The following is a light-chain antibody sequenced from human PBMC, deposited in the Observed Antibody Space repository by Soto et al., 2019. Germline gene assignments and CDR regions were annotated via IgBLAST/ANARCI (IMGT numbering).Light chain of an antibody. CDR3: SSYTSSSTWV. CDR2: EVS. V-gene: IGLV2-14*01. Sequence: QSALTQPASVSGSPGQSITISCTGTSSDVGGYNYVSWYQQHPGKAPKLMIYEVSNRPSGVSNRFSGSKSGNTASLTISGLQAEDEADYYCSSYTSSSTWVFGTGTNATVL. CDR1: SSDVGGYNY. J-gene: IGLJ1*01.